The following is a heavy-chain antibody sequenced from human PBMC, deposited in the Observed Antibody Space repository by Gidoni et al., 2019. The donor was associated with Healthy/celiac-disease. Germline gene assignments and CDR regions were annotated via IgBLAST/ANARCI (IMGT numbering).Heavy chain of an antibody. CDR2: IYSGGST. CDR1: GFTVSSNY. D-gene: IGHD6-13*01. Sequence: EVQLVESGGGLIQPGGSLRLSCAASGFTVSSNYMSWVRQAPGKGLEWVSVIYSGGSTYYADSVKGRFTISRDNSKNTLYLQMNSLRAEDTAVYYCARDKAVEGIAAAGQFDYWGQGTLVTVSS. V-gene: IGHV3-53*01. J-gene: IGHJ4*02. CDR3: ARDKAVEGIAAAGQFDY.